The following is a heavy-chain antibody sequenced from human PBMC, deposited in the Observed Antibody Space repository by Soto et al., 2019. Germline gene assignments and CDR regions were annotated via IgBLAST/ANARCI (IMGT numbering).Heavy chain of an antibody. CDR2: INAGYGNT. CDR1: GYTFSSYA. Sequence: QVHLVQSGAEVMKPGASVKVSCKASGYTFSSYAMHWVRQAPGQRLEWMGWINAGYGNTKSSQKCQDIVTISRDTSASTAYMELTSLRSEDTAVYYCAIDTGDGTFDFWGQGTLVTVSS. CDR3: AIDTGDGTFDF. J-gene: IGHJ4*02. D-gene: IGHD7-27*01. V-gene: IGHV1-3*01.